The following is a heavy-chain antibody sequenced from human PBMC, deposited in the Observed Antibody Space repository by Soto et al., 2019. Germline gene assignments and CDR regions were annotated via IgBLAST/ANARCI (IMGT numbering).Heavy chain of an antibody. V-gene: IGHV2-70*01. CDR2: IDWDDDK. Sequence: SGPPLVNPTQPLTLTCTFSGFSLSTSGMCVSWIRQPPGKALEWLALIDWDDDKYYSTSLKTRLTISKDTSKNQVVLTMTNMDPVDTATYYCARKRYSNYMFDYWGQGILVTVSS. CDR3: ARKRYSNYMFDY. CDR1: GFSLSTSGMC. D-gene: IGHD4-4*01. J-gene: IGHJ4*02.